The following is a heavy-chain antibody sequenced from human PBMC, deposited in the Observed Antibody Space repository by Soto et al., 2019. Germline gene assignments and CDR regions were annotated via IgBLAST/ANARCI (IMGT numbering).Heavy chain of an antibody. V-gene: IGHV3-21*01. D-gene: IGHD6-19*01. CDR1: GFTFNTFE. J-gene: IGHJ4*02. Sequence: SGFTFNTFEMNWVRQAPGKGLEWVSSISSTSNYIYFADSVKGRFTISRDNAKNSLYLQMNSLRAEDTAVYYCARSSGWYELYYFDYWGQGTLVTVSS. CDR3: ARSSGWYELYYFDY. CDR2: ISSTSNYI.